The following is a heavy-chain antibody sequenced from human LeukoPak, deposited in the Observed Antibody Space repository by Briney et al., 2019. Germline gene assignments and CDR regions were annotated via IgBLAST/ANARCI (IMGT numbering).Heavy chain of an antibody. D-gene: IGHD2-21*01. J-gene: IGHJ4*02. CDR3: AKEFNRGLPDY. CDR2: ISYDGSNK. V-gene: IGHV3-30*18. Sequence: GRSLRLSCAASGFTFSSYGMHWVRQAPGKGLEWVAVISYDGSNKYYADSVKGRFTISRDNSKNTLYLQMSSLRAEDTAVYYCAKEFNRGLPDYWGQGTLVTVPS. CDR1: GFTFSSYG.